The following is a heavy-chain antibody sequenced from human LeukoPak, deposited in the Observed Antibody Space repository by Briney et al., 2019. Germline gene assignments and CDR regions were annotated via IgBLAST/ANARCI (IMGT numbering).Heavy chain of an antibody. CDR1: GGSISSGSYY. D-gene: IGHD3-10*01. CDR3: ARDYGSGSYYLFDC. Sequence: SQTLSLTCTVSGGSISSGSYYWSWIRQPAGKGLEWIGRIYTSGSTNYNPSLKSRVTISVDTSKNQFSLKLSSVTAADTAVYYCARDYGSGSYYLFDCWGQGTLVTVSS. CDR2: IYTSGST. V-gene: IGHV4-61*02. J-gene: IGHJ4*02.